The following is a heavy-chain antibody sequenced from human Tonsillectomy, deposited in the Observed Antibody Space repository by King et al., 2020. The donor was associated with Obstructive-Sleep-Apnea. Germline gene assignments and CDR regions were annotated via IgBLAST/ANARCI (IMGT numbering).Heavy chain of an antibody. Sequence: VQLVESGGGVVQPGNYLTLSCAASGFIFSHYGMHWVRQTPGKGPEWVAFIRRDGSERYYRASVQGRFTISRDTSHTMLFLQMRRLIPDDTAMYYCAKGSDGVATASRFDPWGQGTLVTVSS. CDR2: IRRDGSER. D-gene: IGHD2-21*02. V-gene: IGHV3-30*02. CDR3: AKGSDGVATASRFDP. CDR1: GFIFSHYG. J-gene: IGHJ5*02.